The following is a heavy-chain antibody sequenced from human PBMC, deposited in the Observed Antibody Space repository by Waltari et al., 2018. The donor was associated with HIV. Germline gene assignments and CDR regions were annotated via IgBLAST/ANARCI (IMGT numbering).Heavy chain of an antibody. CDR1: GFTFSSYG. D-gene: IGHD3-22*01. CDR2: IWYDGSNK. Sequence: QVQLVESGGGVVQPGRSLRLSCATSGFTFSSYGMHWVRQAPGKGLGWVAVIWYDGSNKYYADSVKGRFTISRDNSKNTLYLQMNSLRAEDTAVYYCARDLVITMRPMYYFDYWGQGTLVTVSS. CDR3: ARDLVITMRPMYYFDY. J-gene: IGHJ4*02. V-gene: IGHV3-33*01.